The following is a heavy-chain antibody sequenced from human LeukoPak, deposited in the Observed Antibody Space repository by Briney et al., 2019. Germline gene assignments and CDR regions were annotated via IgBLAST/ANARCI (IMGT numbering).Heavy chain of an antibody. CDR1: GGTFTSHA. D-gene: IGHD1-26*01. J-gene: IGHJ4*02. CDR3: ARGVGATTEVDY. Sequence: ASVKVSCKASGGTFTSHAISWERQAPGQGLEWMGWISAYNGNTNYAQKLQGRVTMTTDTSTSTAYMELRSLRSDDTAVYYCARGVGATTEVDYWGQGTLVTVSS. CDR2: ISAYNGNT. V-gene: IGHV1-18*01.